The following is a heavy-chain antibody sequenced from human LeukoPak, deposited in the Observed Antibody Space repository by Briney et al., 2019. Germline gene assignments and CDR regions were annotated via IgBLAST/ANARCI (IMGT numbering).Heavy chain of an antibody. J-gene: IGHJ4*02. D-gene: IGHD4-17*01. Sequence: GGSLRLSRAASGFTVSSNYMSWVRQAPGKGLEWVSVIYSGGSTYYADSVKGRFTISRDDSKNTLYLQMNSLRAEDTAVYYCARVSEYGDYPDYWGQGTLVTVSS. CDR2: IYSGGST. V-gene: IGHV3-66*01. CDR1: GFTVSSNY. CDR3: ARVSEYGDYPDY.